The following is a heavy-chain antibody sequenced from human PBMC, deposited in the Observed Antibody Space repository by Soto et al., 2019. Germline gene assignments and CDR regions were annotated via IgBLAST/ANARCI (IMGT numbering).Heavy chain of an antibody. Sequence: GASVKVSCKVSGYTLTELPIHWVRQAPGKGLEWMGGFDPEDDETIYAQKFQGRVTMTEDTSTDTAYMELTSLGSEDTAVYYCATDNYYDNSGYSWFDPWGQGTLVTVSS. V-gene: IGHV1-24*01. CDR3: ATDNYYDNSGYSWFDP. CDR1: GYTLTELP. J-gene: IGHJ5*02. CDR2: FDPEDDET. D-gene: IGHD3-22*01.